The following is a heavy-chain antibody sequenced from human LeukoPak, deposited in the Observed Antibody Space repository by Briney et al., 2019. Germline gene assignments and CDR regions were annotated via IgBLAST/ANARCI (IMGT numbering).Heavy chain of an antibody. Sequence: SETLSLTCSVSGYSISSGFYWDWIRQPPGKGLEWIGSFHHSGSTPYNPSLNSRVSISVDTSKNQLSLKLSSVTAADTAVYYCARREGYNFDYWGQGTLVTVSS. CDR3: ARREGYNFDY. V-gene: IGHV4-38-2*02. D-gene: IGHD5-24*01. J-gene: IGHJ4*02. CDR2: FHHSGST. CDR1: GYSISSGFY.